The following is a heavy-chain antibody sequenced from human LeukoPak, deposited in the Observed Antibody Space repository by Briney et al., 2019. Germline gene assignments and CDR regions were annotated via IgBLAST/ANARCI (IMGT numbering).Heavy chain of an antibody. CDR1: GYTFTGYY. Sequence: SVKVSCKASGYTFTGYYMHWVRQAPGQGLEWMGGIIPIFGTASYAQKFQGRVTISADESTSTAYMELSSLRSEDTAVYYCARDLTMVRGARYRPYNWFDPWGQGTLVTVSP. J-gene: IGHJ5*02. CDR2: IIPIFGTA. CDR3: ARDLTMVRGARYRPYNWFDP. D-gene: IGHD3-10*01. V-gene: IGHV1-69*13.